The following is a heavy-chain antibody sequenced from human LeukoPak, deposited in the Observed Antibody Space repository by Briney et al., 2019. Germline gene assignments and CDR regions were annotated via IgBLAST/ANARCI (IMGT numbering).Heavy chain of an antibody. V-gene: IGHV4-38-2*02. J-gene: IGHJ4*02. Sequence: SETLSLTCTVSGGSISSYYWGWIRQPPGKGLEWIGSIYHSGSTYYNPSLKSRVTISIDMSKNQFSLKLNSVTAADTAVYYCARMFDFWSGYYLYWGQGTLVTVSS. CDR2: IYHSGST. CDR3: ARMFDFWSGYYLY. CDR1: GGSISSYY. D-gene: IGHD3-3*01.